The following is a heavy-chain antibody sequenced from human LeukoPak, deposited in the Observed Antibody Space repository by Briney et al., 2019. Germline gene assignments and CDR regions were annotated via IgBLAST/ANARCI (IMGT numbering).Heavy chain of an antibody. J-gene: IGHJ4*02. Sequence: SESRSLTCTVSGGSISSYYWSWIRQPPGKGLEWIGYIYYSGSTNYNPSLKSRVTISVDTSKNQFSLKLSSVTASDTAVYYCARHLLAYGTFPGFEHWGKGVLGTVSS. CDR1: GGSISSYY. D-gene: IGHD2/OR15-2a*01. CDR2: IYYSGST. CDR3: ARHLLAYGTFPGFEH. V-gene: IGHV4-59*08.